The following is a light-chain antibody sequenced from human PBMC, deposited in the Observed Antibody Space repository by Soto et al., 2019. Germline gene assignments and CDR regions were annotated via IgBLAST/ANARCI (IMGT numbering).Light chain of an antibody. CDR3: QQYGISPT. J-gene: IGKJ1*01. Sequence: DIVLTQSPGTLSLSPGERATLSCRSSQSVSSNYLAWYQQKPDQAPRLVIYEVSGRATGIPDRFSGSGSGTDFTLTISRLEPEDSAVYYCQQYGISPTFGQGTKVEIK. V-gene: IGKV3-20*01. CDR1: QSVSSNY. CDR2: EVS.